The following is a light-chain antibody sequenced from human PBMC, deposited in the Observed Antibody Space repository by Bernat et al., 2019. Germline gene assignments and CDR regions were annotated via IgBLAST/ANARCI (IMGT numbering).Light chain of an antibody. V-gene: IGLV3-21*04. J-gene: IGLJ1*01. CDR3: QGYDSSTYHYV. CDR1: NIENKN. CDR2: HDT. Sequence: SYVLTQPPSVSVAPGKTARITCGGNNIENKNVHCYQHKPGQATVLVISHDTDRPSGIPDRFSGSHSGNTATLSVSRVEAGDEADYFCQGYDSSTYHYVCGTGNKVTVL.